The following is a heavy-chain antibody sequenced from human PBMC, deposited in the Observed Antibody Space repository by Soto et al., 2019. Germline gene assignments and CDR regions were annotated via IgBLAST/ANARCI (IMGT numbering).Heavy chain of an antibody. V-gene: IGHV4-34*01. J-gene: IGHJ4*02. CDR3: ARDKITGLFDY. CDR1: GGSFSGYY. Sequence: SETLSLTCAVYGGSFSGYYWTWIRQPPGTGLEWIGEINHSGSTNYNPSLKSRVTISVDTSKNQFSLKLTSVTAVDTAVYYCARDKITGLFDYWGQGTLVNVSS. CDR2: INHSGST. D-gene: IGHD2-8*02.